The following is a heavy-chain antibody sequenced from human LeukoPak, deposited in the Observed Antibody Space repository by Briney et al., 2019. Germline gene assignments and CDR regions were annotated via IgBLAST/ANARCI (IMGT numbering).Heavy chain of an antibody. D-gene: IGHD5-24*01. CDR3: AKDYGYNPWYFDY. CDR2: ISSSSSYI. CDR1: GFTFSGYS. V-gene: IGHV3-21*01. J-gene: IGHJ4*02. Sequence: GGSLRLSCAASGFTFSGYSMNWVRQAPGKGLEWVSSISSSSSYIYYADSVKGRFTISRDNSKNTLYLQMNSLRAEDTAVYYCAKDYGYNPWYFDYWGQGTLVTAPS.